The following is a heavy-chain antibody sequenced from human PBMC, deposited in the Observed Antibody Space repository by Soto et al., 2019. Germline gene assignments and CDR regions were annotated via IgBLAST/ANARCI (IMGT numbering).Heavy chain of an antibody. Sequence: PSETLSLTCTVSGGSISSGGYFWSWIRQRPGKGLEWIGYMSYSGPNHYNPSLKSRVTMSVDASKNQFSLKLSSVTAADTAVYYCARDLYYSGPPWFDPWGQGTLVTVSS. V-gene: IGHV4-31*03. CDR2: MSYSGPN. J-gene: IGHJ5*02. CDR3: ARDLYYSGPPWFDP. CDR1: GGSISSGGYF. D-gene: IGHD1-26*01.